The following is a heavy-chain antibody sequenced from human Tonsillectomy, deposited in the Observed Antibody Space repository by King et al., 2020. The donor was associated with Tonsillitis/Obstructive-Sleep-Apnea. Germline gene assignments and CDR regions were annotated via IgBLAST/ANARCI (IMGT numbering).Heavy chain of an antibody. CDR2: ISYDGSNK. CDR3: ARNGGDYVWGSYRDMDV. J-gene: IGHJ6*03. CDR1: GFTFSSYA. Sequence: VQLVESGGGVVQPGRSLRLSCAASGFTFSSYAMHWVRQAPGKGLEWVAVISYDGSNKYYADSVKGRFTISRDNSNNTLYLQMNSLRAVDTAVYYCARNGGDYVWGSYRDMDVWGKGTTVTVSS. D-gene: IGHD3-16*02. V-gene: IGHV3-30*01.